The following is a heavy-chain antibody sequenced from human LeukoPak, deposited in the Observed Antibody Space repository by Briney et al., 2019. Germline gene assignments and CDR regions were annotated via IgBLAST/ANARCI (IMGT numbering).Heavy chain of an antibody. D-gene: IGHD1-26*01. J-gene: IGHJ4*02. CDR3: ARGYVATRARYSGSSRSFDY. CDR2: INHSGST. V-gene: IGHV4-34*01. CDR1: GGSFSGYY. Sequence: SETLSLTCAVYGGSFSGYYWSWIRQPPGKGLEWIGEINHSGSTNYNPSLKSRVTISVDTSKNQFSLKLSSVTAADTAVYYCARGYVATRARYSGSSRSFDYWGQGTLVTVSS.